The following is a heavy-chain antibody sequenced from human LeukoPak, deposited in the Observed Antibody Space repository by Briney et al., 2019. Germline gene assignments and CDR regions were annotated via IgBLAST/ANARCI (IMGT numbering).Heavy chain of an antibody. CDR1: DDSITMYY. D-gene: IGHD2-15*01. Sequence: SETLSLTCTVSDDSITMYYWSWIRQPAGKGLEWIGRIYTSGSTNYNPSLKSRVTMSVDTSKNQFSLKLSSVTAADTAVYYCARDLGYCSGGSCYYYYMDVWGKGTTVTISS. CDR3: ARDLGYCSGGSCYYYYMDV. V-gene: IGHV4-4*07. J-gene: IGHJ6*03. CDR2: IYTSGST.